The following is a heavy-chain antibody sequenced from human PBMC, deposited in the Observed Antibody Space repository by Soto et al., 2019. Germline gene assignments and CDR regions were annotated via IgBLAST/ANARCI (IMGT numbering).Heavy chain of an antibody. CDR2: IRSKAYGGTT. Sequence: QPGGSLRLSCTASGFTFGDYAMSWVRQAPGKGLEWVGFIRSKAYGGTTEYAASVKGRFTISRDDSKSIAYLQMNSLKTEDTAVYYCTTQDTATRLYWGQGTLVTVSS. D-gene: IGHD5-18*01. CDR1: GFTFGDYA. V-gene: IGHV3-49*04. CDR3: TTQDTATRLY. J-gene: IGHJ4*02.